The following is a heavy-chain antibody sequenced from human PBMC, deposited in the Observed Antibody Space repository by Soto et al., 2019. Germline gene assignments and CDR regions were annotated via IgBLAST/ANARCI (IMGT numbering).Heavy chain of an antibody. D-gene: IGHD2-2*01. CDR1: GFTFSDYY. J-gene: IGHJ1*01. CDR3: ARVPRVVVVPAAIYFQH. V-gene: IGHV3-11*05. Sequence: GGSLRLSCAAPGFTFSDYYMSWIRQAPGKGLEWVSYISSSSSYTNYADSVKGRFTISRDNAKNLLYLQMNSLRAEDTAVYYCARVPRVVVVPAAIYFQHWGQGTLVTVSS. CDR2: ISSSSSYT.